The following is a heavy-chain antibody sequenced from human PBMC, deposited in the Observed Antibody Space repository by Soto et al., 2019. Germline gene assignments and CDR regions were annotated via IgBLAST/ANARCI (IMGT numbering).Heavy chain of an antibody. CDR2: IKSKTDGGTT. CDR3: TTDSSDGIQLWFDY. V-gene: IGHV3-15*07. Sequence: GGSLRLSCAASGFTFSNAWMNWVRQAPGKGLEWVGRIKSKTDGGTTDYAAPVKGRFTISRDDSKNTLYLQMNSLKTEDTAVYYCTTDSSDGIQLWFDYWGQGTLVTVSS. J-gene: IGHJ4*02. D-gene: IGHD5-18*01. CDR1: GFTFSNAW.